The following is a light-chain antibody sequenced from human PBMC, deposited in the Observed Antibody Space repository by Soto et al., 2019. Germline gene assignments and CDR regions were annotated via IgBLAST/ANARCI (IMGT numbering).Light chain of an antibody. V-gene: IGLV1-40*01. CDR1: SSNIGAGYD. CDR3: QTYDSSLSGLFV. Sequence: QSVLTQPPSVSGAPGQRVTISCTGSSSNIGAGYDVHWYQQLPGTAPKLLIFGNGNRPSGVPDRFSGSKSDTSASLAITGLQAEDEADYYCQTYDSSLSGLFVFGPGTKVTVL. J-gene: IGLJ1*01. CDR2: GNG.